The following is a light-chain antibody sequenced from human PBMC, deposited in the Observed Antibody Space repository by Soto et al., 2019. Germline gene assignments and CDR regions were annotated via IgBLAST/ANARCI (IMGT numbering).Light chain of an antibody. V-gene: IGLV2-14*03. J-gene: IGLJ1*01. CDR2: NVS. CDR3: SSYTTSSTYV. CDR1: SSDVGGYNS. Sequence: QPALTQPASVFGGPGQSVTISCPGNSSDVGGYNSVSWYQHHPGKAPKLMIYNVSNRPSGVSSRFSGSKSGNTASLTISWLQAEDEADYYCSSYTTSSTYVFATGTKVTVL.